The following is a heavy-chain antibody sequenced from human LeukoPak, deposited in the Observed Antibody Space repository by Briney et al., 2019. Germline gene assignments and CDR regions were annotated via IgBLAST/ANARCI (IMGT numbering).Heavy chain of an antibody. Sequence: PSQTLSLTSDDFGGSISSRNLWSWVSQPPGKWLEWIGEVSHRGDTNYNPSLKSRVTISIDKSKNRFSLRLTSVTAADTAVYYCTRGGLTFGGNWGQGILVTVSS. D-gene: IGHD3-10*01. CDR3: TRGGLTFGGN. CDR2: VSHRGDT. CDR1: GGSISSRNL. J-gene: IGHJ4*02. V-gene: IGHV4/OR15-8*02.